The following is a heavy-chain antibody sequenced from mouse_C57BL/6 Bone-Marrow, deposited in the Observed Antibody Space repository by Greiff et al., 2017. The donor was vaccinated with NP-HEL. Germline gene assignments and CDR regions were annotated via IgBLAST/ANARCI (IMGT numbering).Heavy chain of an antibody. CDR2: ISDGGSYT. CDR1: GFTFSSYA. CDR3: ARDGPWFAY. J-gene: IGHJ3*01. Sequence: EVKLVESGGGLVKPGGSLKLSCAASGFTFSSYAMSWVRQTPEKRLEWVATISDGGSYTYYPDNVKGRFTISRDNAKNNLYLQMSYLKSEDTAMYYCARDGPWFAYWGQGTLVTVSA. V-gene: IGHV5-4*01.